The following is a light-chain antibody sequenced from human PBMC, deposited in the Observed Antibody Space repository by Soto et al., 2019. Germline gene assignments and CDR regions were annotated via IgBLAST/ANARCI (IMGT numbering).Light chain of an antibody. CDR3: QQYNNWPFA. Sequence: ELVMTQSPATLSVSPGERATLSCRASQSIGSTLAGYQQKPAQAPRLLIYDASTRATGIPVRFIGSGSGTEFTLTINSLQSEDFTVYYCQQYNNWPFAFGPGTKVDIK. CDR2: DAS. CDR1: QSIGST. V-gene: IGKV3-15*01. J-gene: IGKJ3*01.